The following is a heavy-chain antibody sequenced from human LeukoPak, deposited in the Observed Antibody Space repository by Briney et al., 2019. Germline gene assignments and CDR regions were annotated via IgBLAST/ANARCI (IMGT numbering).Heavy chain of an antibody. J-gene: IGHJ3*02. CDR3: AREGLDVDAFDI. V-gene: IGHV1-46*01. Sequence: ASVKVSCKASGYTFTSYYMHWVRQAPGQGLGWMGIINPSGGSTSYAQKFQGRVTMTRDMSTSTVYMELSSLRSEDTAVYYCAREGLDVDAFDIWGQGTMVTVSS. D-gene: IGHD5-12*01. CDR1: GYTFTSYY. CDR2: INPSGGST.